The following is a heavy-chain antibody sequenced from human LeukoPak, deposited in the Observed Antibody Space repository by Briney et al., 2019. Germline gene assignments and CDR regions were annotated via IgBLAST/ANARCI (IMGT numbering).Heavy chain of an antibody. CDR1: GGSTRSHY. CDR2: IYNSGGT. J-gene: IGHJ3*01. V-gene: IGHV4-59*08. Sequence: SETLSLTCTVSGGSTRSHYWSWIRQLPGTGLEWIGYIYNSGGTNFNPSLKSRVTISLDTSKNQFSLHLTSVTAADTAVYFCARDDYGVFDAFDVWGQGTVVTVSS. D-gene: IGHD3-16*01. CDR3: ARDDYGVFDAFDV.